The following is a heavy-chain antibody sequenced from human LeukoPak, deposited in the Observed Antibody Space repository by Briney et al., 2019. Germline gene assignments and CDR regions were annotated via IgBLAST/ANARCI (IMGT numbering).Heavy chain of an antibody. D-gene: IGHD3-22*01. CDR3: ARGLSVAYYYDSSGYSDWFDP. V-gene: IGHV4-39*07. J-gene: IGHJ5*02. Sequence: SETLSLTCTVSGGSISITSYYWGWIRQPPGKGLEWIGSMYSSGSTYYNPSLKSRVTISVDTSKNQFSLKLSSVTAADTAVYYCARGLSVAYYYDSSGYSDWFDPWGQGTLVTVSS. CDR1: GGSISITSYY. CDR2: MYSSGST.